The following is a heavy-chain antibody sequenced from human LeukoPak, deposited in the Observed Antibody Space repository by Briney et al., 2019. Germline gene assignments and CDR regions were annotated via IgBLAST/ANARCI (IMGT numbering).Heavy chain of an antibody. CDR2: INNSGST. CDR3: ARGYNRGSYYNY. CDR1: GFTVSSNY. Sequence: GSLRLSCAASGFTVSSNYMSWVRQAPGKGLEWIGEINNSGSTNYNPSLKSRVTISVDTSKNQFSLKVSSVTAADTAVYYCARGYNRGSYYNYWGQGTLVTVSS. V-gene: IGHV4-34*01. D-gene: IGHD1-26*01. J-gene: IGHJ4*02.